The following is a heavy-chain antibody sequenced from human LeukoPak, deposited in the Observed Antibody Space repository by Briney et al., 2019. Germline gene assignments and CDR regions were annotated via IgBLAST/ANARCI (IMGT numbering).Heavy chain of an antibody. CDR2: ISYEGGNR. V-gene: IGHV3-30*09. J-gene: IGHJ6*02. D-gene: IGHD5-12*01. CDR1: GFTSDTYG. CDR3: ARVLGNGYSGFDLFNYGMDV. Sequence: PGGSLRLSCAASGFTSDTYGLHWVRQAPGKGLEWVAAISYEGGNRYYANSVKGRFAISRDNLQSTLSLQMDSLGDDDTAVYYCARVLGNGYSGFDLFNYGMDVWGQGTTVTVSS.